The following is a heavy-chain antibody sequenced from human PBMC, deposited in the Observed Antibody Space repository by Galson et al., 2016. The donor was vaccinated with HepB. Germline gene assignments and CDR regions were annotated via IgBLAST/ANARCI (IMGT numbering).Heavy chain of an antibody. CDR1: GFTFSYYV. D-gene: IGHD1/OR15-1a*01. Sequence: SLRLSCAASGFTFSYYVMHWVRQAPGKGLEWVALISYDGRSAYYADSGEGRFTISRDNSKNILYLQMEILRLKDTAVYYCARGGREREQPFDCWGQGSLLTVSS. V-gene: IGHV3-30*03. CDR2: ISYDGRSA. J-gene: IGHJ4*02. CDR3: ARGGREREQPFDC.